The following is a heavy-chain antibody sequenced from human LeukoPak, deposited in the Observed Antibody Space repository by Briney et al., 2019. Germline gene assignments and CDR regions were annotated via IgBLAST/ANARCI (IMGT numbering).Heavy chain of an antibody. V-gene: IGHV3-30*04. Sequence: GGSLRLSCAASGFTFSSYAMHWVRQAPGKGLEWVAVISYDASNNYYSDSVKGRFTISRDNSKNTLYLQMNSLRAEDTAVYYCARDLYYYDSSGYHGFDYWGQGTLVTVSS. J-gene: IGHJ4*02. CDR2: ISYDASNN. D-gene: IGHD3-22*01. CDR3: ARDLYYYDSSGYHGFDY. CDR1: GFTFSSYA.